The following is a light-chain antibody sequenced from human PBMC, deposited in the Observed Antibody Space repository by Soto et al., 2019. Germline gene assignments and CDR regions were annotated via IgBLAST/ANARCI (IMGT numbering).Light chain of an antibody. CDR2: DAS. Sequence: EIVLTQSPATLSLSPGERATLSCRASQSVSSYLTWYQQKPGQAPRLLIYDASNRATGIPARFSGSGSGTDVTLTISSLEPEDFAVYYCQQRSKWPWTFGHGTKVEIK. CDR1: QSVSSY. V-gene: IGKV3-11*01. CDR3: QQRSKWPWT. J-gene: IGKJ1*01.